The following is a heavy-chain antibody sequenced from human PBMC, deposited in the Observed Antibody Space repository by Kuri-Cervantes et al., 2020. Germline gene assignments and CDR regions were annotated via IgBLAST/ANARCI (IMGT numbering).Heavy chain of an antibody. CDR3: AKSLGVVPDAVDY. CDR1: GFTFSSYA. V-gene: IGHV3-30-3*02. Sequence: GESLKISCAASGFTFSSYAMHWVRQAPGKGLEWVAVISYDGSNKYYADSVKGRFTISRDNAKNSLYLQMNSLRAEDTAVYYCAKSLGVVPDAVDYWGQGTLVTVSS. CDR2: ISYDGSNK. D-gene: IGHD3-16*01. J-gene: IGHJ4*02.